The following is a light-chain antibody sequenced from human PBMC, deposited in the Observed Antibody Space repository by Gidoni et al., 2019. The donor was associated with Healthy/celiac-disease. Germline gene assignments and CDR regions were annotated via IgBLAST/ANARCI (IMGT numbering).Light chain of an antibody. CDR2: LGS. J-gene: IGKJ1*01. CDR1: QSLLHSNGYNY. Sequence: DIVMTQSPLYLPVTPGEPASISCRSSQSLLHSNGYNYLDWYLQKPGQSPQLLIYLGSNRASGVPDRFSGSGSGTDFTLKISRVEAEDVGVYYCMQALQTSWTFGQGTKVEIK. V-gene: IGKV2-28*01. CDR3: MQALQTSWT.